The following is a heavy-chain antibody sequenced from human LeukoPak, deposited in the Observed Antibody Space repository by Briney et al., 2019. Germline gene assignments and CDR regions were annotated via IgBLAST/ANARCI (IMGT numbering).Heavy chain of an antibody. D-gene: IGHD1-14*01. J-gene: IGHJ6*04. Sequence: GSLRLSCVASGFASSSYWMTWVREAPGKGLEWGASINQDGSDKHHVDFVKGRFKLSRNVADNSLYVQMNSLRAEDTAVYYCGRVRYHYGMDVWGKGTTVTVSS. CDR2: INQDGSDK. CDR3: GRVRYHYGMDV. CDR1: GFASSSYW. V-gene: IGHV3-7*03.